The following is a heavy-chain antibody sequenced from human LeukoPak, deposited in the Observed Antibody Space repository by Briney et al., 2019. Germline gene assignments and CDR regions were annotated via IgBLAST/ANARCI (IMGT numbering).Heavy chain of an antibody. CDR3: ANDYSNYYSYAMDV. D-gene: IGHD4-11*01. Sequence: PGGSLRLSCAASGFTFSNYAMSWVRQAPGKGLEWVSAISGGGGTTYYADSVKGRFTISRDNSKNTLYLQMNSLRAEDTAVYYCANDYSNYYSYAMDVWGQGTTVTVSS. CDR2: ISGGGGTT. CDR1: GFTFSNYA. J-gene: IGHJ6*02. V-gene: IGHV3-23*01.